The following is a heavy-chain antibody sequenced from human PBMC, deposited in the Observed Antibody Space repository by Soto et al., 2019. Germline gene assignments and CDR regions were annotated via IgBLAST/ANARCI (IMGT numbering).Heavy chain of an antibody. CDR2: IISIFRTP. CDR3: ARDKDREQLGGNYYYALDV. D-gene: IGHD1-1*01. CDR1: GDTFSSFA. V-gene: IGHV1-69*12. Sequence: QVQLVQSAAEVKKPGSSVKVSCKASGDTFSSFAISWVRHAPGQGLEWMGGIISIFRTPKYAQKFQGRVTITADEFTNTAYMELSSLRSEDTAVYYCARDKDREQLGGNYYYALDVWGQGTTVIVSS. J-gene: IGHJ6*02.